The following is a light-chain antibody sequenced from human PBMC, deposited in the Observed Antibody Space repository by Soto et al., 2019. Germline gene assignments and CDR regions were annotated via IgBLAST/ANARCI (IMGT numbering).Light chain of an antibody. V-gene: IGLV1-44*01. J-gene: IGLJ3*02. Sequence: QSVLTQPPSASETPGQKVTISCSGSSSNIGSNTVSWYQQLPGTAPKLLIYSNNQRPSGVPDRFSGSKSGTSASLAISGLQSEDEADYYCAAWDDSLNGDWVFGGGTQLTVL. CDR1: SSNIGSNT. CDR2: SNN. CDR3: AAWDDSLNGDWV.